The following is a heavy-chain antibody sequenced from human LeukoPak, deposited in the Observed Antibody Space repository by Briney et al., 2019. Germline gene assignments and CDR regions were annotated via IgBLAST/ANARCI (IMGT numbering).Heavy chain of an antibody. Sequence: SETLSLTCAVYGGSFSGYYWSWIRQPPGKGLEWIGEINHSGSTNYNPSLKSRVTISVDMSKNQFSLKLSSVTAADTAVYYCARGVRYYYGSGSSHFDYWGQGTLVTVSS. CDR1: GGSFSGYY. CDR2: INHSGST. V-gene: IGHV4-34*01. J-gene: IGHJ4*02. D-gene: IGHD3-10*01. CDR3: ARGVRYYYGSGSSHFDY.